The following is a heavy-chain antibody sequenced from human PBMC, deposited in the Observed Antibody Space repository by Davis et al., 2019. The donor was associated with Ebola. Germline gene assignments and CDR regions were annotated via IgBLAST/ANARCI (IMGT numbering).Heavy chain of an antibody. CDR1: GFTFRDYY. CDR2: ISISGTTI. V-gene: IGHV3-11*04. CDR3: ARDRFFAFDF. D-gene: IGHD3/OR15-3a*01. J-gene: IGHJ4*02. Sequence: PGGSLRLSCVASGFTFRDYYMSWTRQAPGKGLEWVSYISISGTTIYYADSVKGRFTVSRDNAKNSVFLQMSSLRDEDSAVYYCARDRFFAFDFWSQGVHVSVSS.